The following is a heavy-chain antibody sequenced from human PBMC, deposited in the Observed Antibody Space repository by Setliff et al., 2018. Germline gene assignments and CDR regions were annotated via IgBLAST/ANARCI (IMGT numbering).Heavy chain of an antibody. Sequence: SETLSLTCTVSGGSISSGDYYWTWIRQPPGKGLEWIGEINHRGSTNYNPSLKSRATISIDTSKDQFSLKLISMSAADTAVYFCARGRNIAARLLDSWGQGTLVTVSS. CDR2: INHRGST. V-gene: IGHV4-39*07. CDR1: GGSISSGDYY. CDR3: ARGRNIAARLLDS. J-gene: IGHJ4*02. D-gene: IGHD6-6*01.